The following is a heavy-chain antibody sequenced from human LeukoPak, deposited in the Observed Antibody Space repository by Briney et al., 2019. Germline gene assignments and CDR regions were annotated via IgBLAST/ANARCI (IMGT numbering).Heavy chain of an antibody. CDR1: GFTFSNYA. V-gene: IGHV3-23*01. Sequence: GGSLRLSCAASGFTFSNYAMSWVRQAPGKGLDWVSAISASGGNTYYADSVKCRFTISRDNSNNTLYLQMNSLRAEDTAVYYCAKVAQPTVTTLFFDYWGQGTLVTVSS. CDR2: ISASGGNT. CDR3: AKVAQPTVTTLFFDY. D-gene: IGHD4-17*01. J-gene: IGHJ4*02.